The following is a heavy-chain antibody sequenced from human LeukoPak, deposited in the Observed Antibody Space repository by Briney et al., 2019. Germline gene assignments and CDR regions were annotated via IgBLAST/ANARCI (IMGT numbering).Heavy chain of an antibody. Sequence: PSETLSLTCAVYGGSFSGYYWGWIRQPPGKGLEWIGNIFYGGSTYYNPSLKSRVTIPIDTSKNQFSLKLSSVTAADTAVYYCARTRVEYSERWYFDLWGRGTLVTVSS. CDR1: GGSFSGYY. D-gene: IGHD5-18*01. J-gene: IGHJ2*01. CDR3: ARTRVEYSERWYFDL. V-gene: IGHV4-34*12. CDR2: IFYGGST.